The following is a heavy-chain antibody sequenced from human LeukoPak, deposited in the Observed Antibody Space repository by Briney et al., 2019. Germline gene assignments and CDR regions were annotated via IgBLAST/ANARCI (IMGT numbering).Heavy chain of an antibody. CDR2: IYPGDSDT. CDR1: GYSFTSYW. CDR3: ARVTYYYDSSGSLYYCYMDV. V-gene: IGHV5-51*01. J-gene: IGHJ6*03. Sequence: GESLKISCKGSGYSFTSYWIGWVRQMPGKGLEWMGIIYPGDSDTRYSPSFQGQVTISADKSISTAYLQWSSLKASDTAMYYCARVTYYYDSSGSLYYCYMDVWGKGTTVTVSS. D-gene: IGHD3-22*01.